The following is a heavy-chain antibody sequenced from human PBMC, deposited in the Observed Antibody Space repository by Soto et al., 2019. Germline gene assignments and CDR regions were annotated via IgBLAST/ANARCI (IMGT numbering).Heavy chain of an antibody. D-gene: IGHD6-19*01. V-gene: IGHV4-59*01. CDR3: ARASSAVAGTFDY. J-gene: IGHJ4*02. Sequence: QVQLQESGPGLVKPSETLSLTCTVSGGSISSYYWSWIRQHPGKGLEWIGYIYYSGSTNYNPSLKSRVXXSXDXXKNQFSLKLSSVTAADTAVYYCARASSAVAGTFDYWGQGTLVTVSS. CDR2: IYYSGST. CDR1: GGSISSYY.